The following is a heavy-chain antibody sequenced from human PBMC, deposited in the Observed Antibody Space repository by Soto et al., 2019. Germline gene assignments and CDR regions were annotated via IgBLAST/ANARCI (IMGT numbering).Heavy chain of an antibody. J-gene: IGHJ6*02. V-gene: IGHV4-4*02. Sequence: PSENLSLTCAVSGGSISSSNRWSWVRQPPGKGLEWIGEIYHSGSTNYNPSLKSRVTISVDKSKNQFSLKLSSVTAADTAVYYCATLFIEYSSSGYYYYGMDVWGQGTTVTVSS. CDR3: ATLFIEYSSSGYYYYGMDV. CDR1: GGSISSSNR. CDR2: IYHSGST. D-gene: IGHD6-6*01.